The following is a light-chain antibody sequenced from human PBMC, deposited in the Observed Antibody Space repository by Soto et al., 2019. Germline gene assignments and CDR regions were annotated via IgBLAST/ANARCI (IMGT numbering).Light chain of an antibody. J-gene: IGKJ5*01. V-gene: IGKV1-5*01. CDR3: QQYYTDSST. CDR2: DAS. CDR1: QSISSW. Sequence: DIQMTQSPSTLSASVGDRVTITCRASQSISSWLAWYQQKPGKAPKLLIYDASSLESGVPSRFSGSGSGTEFTLTISSLQPDDFAAYYCQQYYTDSSTFGQGTRLEI.